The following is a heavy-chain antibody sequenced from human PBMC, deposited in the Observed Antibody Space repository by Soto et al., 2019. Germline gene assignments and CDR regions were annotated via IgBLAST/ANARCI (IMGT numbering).Heavy chain of an antibody. Sequence: QEKLVQSGAEVKEPGASVKVSCKASGYTFINYYIHWVRQAPGQGLEWMAIINPMGGSTNYAQAFQGRVTLTSDTSTSTVYMELSSLRFEDTALFYCARDLAAGDLWGQGTLVTVSS. V-gene: IGHV1-46*01. CDR3: ARDLAAGDL. CDR1: GYTFINYY. CDR2: INPMGGST. D-gene: IGHD6-13*01. J-gene: IGHJ5*02.